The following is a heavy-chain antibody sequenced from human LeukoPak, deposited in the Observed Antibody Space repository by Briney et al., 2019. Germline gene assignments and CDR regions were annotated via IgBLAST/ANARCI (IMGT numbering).Heavy chain of an antibody. CDR2: INTDGSST. J-gene: IGHJ4*02. CDR1: GFTFSGYW. D-gene: IGHD3-10*01. CDR3: ARDGGVRGVFDY. V-gene: IGHV3-74*01. Sequence: GGSLTLSCAASGFTFSGYWMHWVRQAPGKGLVWDSRINTDGSSTSYADSVKGRFTISRDNAKNTLYLQMNSLRAEDTAVYYCARDGGVRGVFDYWGQGTLVSVSS.